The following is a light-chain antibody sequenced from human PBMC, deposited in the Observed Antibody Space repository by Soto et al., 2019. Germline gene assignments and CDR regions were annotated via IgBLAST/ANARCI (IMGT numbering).Light chain of an antibody. CDR3: QQYNSYSWT. CDR1: QSISSW. V-gene: IGKV1-5*01. J-gene: IGKJ1*01. CDR2: DAS. Sequence: DIQMTQSPSTLSASVGDRVTITCRASQSISSWLAWYQQKPGKAPKLLIYDASSLESGVPSRFSGSGSGTEFTRTISSLQPDDFANYYCQQYNSYSWTFGQGTNVEIK.